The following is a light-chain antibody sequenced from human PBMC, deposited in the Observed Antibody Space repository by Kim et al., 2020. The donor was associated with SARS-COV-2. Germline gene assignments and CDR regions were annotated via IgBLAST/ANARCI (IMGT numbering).Light chain of an antibody. Sequence: VSGSPGQTARITCSGDALPKQYAYWYQQKPGQAPVLVIYSDSERPSGIPERFSGSSSGTTVTLTISGVQAEDEADYYCQSADRYVVFGGGTQLTVL. CDR3: QSADRYVV. V-gene: IGLV3-25*03. CDR2: SDS. CDR1: ALPKQY. J-gene: IGLJ2*01.